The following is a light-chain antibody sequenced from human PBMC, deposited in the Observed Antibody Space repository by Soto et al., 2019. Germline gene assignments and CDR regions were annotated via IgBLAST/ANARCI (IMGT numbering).Light chain of an antibody. CDR2: DAS. Sequence: EIVLTQSPDTLSLSPGERATLSCRASQSVGNNLLAWYQQKPGQAPTLLIYDASSRASGLPDRFSGSGSETDITLTVSRLELEDFAVYFCHQYGTSPQTFGQGTKVEI. CDR3: HQYGTSPQT. J-gene: IGKJ1*01. CDR1: QSVGNNL. V-gene: IGKV3-20*01.